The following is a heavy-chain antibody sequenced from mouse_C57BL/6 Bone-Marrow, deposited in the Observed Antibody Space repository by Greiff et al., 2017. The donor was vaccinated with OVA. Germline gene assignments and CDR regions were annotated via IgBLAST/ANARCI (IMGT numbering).Heavy chain of an antibody. CDR2: ISSGGSYT. J-gene: IGHJ3*01. CDR3: ASLYYYGSPFAY. Sequence: EVQGVESGGDLVKPGGSLKLSCAASGFTFSSYGMSWVRQTPDKRLEWVATISSGGSYTYYPDSVKGRFTISRDNAKNTLYLQMSSLKSEDTAMYYCASLYYYGSPFAYWGQGTLVTVSA. D-gene: IGHD1-1*01. V-gene: IGHV5-6*01. CDR1: GFTFSSYG.